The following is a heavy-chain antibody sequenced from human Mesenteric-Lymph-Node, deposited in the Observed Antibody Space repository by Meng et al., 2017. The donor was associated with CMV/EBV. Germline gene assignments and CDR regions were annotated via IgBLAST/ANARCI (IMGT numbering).Heavy chain of an antibody. CDR1: GYTLTSYC. CDR2: LSCYNGNT. V-gene: IGHV1-18*01. Sequence: SGYTLTSYCISWVLHAPGQGLEWMVWLSCYNGNTHYAQKLQGRVTMTTDTSTTTAYIVLRSLRPDDTAVYYCARDLIVARGYQYFDYWGQGTLVTVSS. D-gene: IGHD5-12*01. J-gene: IGHJ4*02. CDR3: ARDLIVARGYQYFDY.